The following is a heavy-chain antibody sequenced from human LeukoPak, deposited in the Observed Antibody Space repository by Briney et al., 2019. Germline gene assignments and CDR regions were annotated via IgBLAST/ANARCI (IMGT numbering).Heavy chain of an antibody. J-gene: IGHJ5*02. V-gene: IGHV4-59*01. CDR1: GGSISSYY. Sequence: SETLSLTCTVSGGSISSYYWSWIRQPPGKGLEWIGYIYYSGSTNYNPSLKSRVTISVDTSKNQFSLKLSSVTAADTAVYYCARVAVGYSYGSGWFDPWGQGTLVTVSS. D-gene: IGHD5-18*01. CDR2: IYYSGST. CDR3: ARVAVGYSYGSGWFDP.